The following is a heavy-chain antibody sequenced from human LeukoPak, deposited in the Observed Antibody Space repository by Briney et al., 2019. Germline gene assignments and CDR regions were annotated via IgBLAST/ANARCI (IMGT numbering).Heavy chain of an antibody. CDR1: GFTFNSQE. Sequence: TGVSLTLPCVASGFTFNSQEMKWVRQAPGKGVEGCSYINSSGSNIYYEDSVKGRITISRDNTKSSLYLKMKSLRAEDTAVYYCAGDRPGDSSGYGFDYWGQGTLVTVSS. J-gene: IGHJ4*02. V-gene: IGHV3-48*03. D-gene: IGHD3-22*01. CDR3: AGDRPGDSSGYGFDY. CDR2: INSSGSNI.